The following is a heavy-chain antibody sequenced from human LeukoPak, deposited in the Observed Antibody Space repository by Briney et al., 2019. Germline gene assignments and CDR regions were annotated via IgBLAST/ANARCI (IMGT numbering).Heavy chain of an antibody. CDR2: INPNSGGT. Sequence: ASVKVSCKASGYTFTGYYMHWVRQAPGQGLEWMGWINPNSGGTNYAQKFQGRVTMTRDTSISTAYMELSRLRSDDTAVYYCARGLPKQPGQYYYDSSADYWGQGTLVTVSS. CDR1: GYTFTGYY. D-gene: IGHD3-22*01. J-gene: IGHJ4*02. CDR3: ARGLPKQPGQYYYDSSADY. V-gene: IGHV1-2*02.